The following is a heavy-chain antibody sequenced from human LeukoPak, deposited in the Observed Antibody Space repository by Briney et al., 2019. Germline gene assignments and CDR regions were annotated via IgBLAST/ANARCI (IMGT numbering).Heavy chain of an antibody. CDR3: ARRDYGDY. CDR1: GGSISSGSYY. Sequence: SETLSLTCTVSGGSISSGSYYWSWIRQPAGKGLEWIGRIYTSGSTNYNPSLKSRVTISVDTSKNQFSLKLSSVTAADTAVYYCARRDYGDYWGQGTLVTVSS. CDR2: IYTSGST. V-gene: IGHV4-61*02. J-gene: IGHJ4*02.